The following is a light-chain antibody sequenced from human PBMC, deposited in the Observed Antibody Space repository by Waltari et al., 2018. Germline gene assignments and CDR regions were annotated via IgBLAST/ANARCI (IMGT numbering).Light chain of an antibody. CDR1: RSDAGGFNS. CDR2: AVS. CDR3: SSYAGSMTLV. J-gene: IGLJ2*01. V-gene: IGLV2-8*01. Sequence: QSALTQPPSASGSPGLPVTISCPGTRSDAGGFNSVSWYQQHPGKAPKPMIYAVSERPSGVPDRFSGSKSGNTASLTVSGLQTEDESDYYCSSYAGSMTLVFGGGTKLTVL.